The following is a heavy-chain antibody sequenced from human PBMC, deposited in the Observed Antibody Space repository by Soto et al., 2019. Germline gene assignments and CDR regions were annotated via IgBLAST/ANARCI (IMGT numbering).Heavy chain of an antibody. Sequence: SETLSLTCAVYGGSFSGYYWSWIRQPPGKGLEWIGEINHSGSTNYNPSLKSRVTISVDTSKNQFSLKLSSVTAADTAVYYCASLFRPVGYCSGTSCYNYYYYGMDVWGQGTTVTVSS. CDR1: GGSFSGYY. J-gene: IGHJ6*02. CDR2: INHSGST. CDR3: ASLFRPVGYCSGTSCYNYYYYGMDV. V-gene: IGHV4-34*01. D-gene: IGHD2-2*01.